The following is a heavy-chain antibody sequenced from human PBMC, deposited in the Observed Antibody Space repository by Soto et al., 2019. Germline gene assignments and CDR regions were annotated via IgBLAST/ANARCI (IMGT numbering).Heavy chain of an antibody. CDR3: ARVENCSSTSCPCAFDI. CDR1: GYTFTGYY. D-gene: IGHD2-2*01. V-gene: IGHV1-2*04. Sequence: QVQLVQSGAEVKKPGASVKVSCKASGYTFTGYYMHWVRQAPGQGLEWMGWINPNSGGTNYAQKFQGWVTMTRDTSISTAYMELSRLRSDDTAVYYCARVENCSSTSCPCAFDIWGQGTMVTVSS. CDR2: INPNSGGT. J-gene: IGHJ3*02.